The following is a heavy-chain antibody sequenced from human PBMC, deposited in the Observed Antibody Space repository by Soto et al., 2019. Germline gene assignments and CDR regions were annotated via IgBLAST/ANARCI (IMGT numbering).Heavy chain of an antibody. CDR2: IYYSGRT. CDR3: ARHPSDFWFDP. V-gene: IGHV4-39*01. Sequence: QLQLQESGPGLVKPSETQSLTCSVSGGSISSSSYFWGWIRQPPGKGLEWIGSIYYSGRTYYNPSIKSRVTVSVDTSKNQFSLKLSSVTAADTAVYYCARHPSDFWFDPWGQGTLVTVSS. D-gene: IGHD2-21*02. CDR1: GGSISSSSYF. J-gene: IGHJ5*02.